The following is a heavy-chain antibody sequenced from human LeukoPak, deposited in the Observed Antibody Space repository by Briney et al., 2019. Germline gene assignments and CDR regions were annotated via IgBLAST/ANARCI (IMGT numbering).Heavy chain of an antibody. Sequence: SETLSLTCTVSGGSVSSSSDYWGWIRQAPGKGLEWIGSIYYHENTYYNSSLKSRVTISVDTSKNQFSLKLSSVTAADTAVYYCAREQTWLELRGFDPWGQGTLVTVSS. CDR1: GGSVSSSSDY. CDR3: AREQTWLELRGFDP. V-gene: IGHV4-39*07. CDR2: IYYHENT. J-gene: IGHJ5*02. D-gene: IGHD1-7*01.